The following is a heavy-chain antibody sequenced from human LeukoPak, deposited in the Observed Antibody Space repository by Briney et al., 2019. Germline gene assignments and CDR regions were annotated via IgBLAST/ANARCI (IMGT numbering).Heavy chain of an antibody. Sequence: QPGESLTLSCAASGFTLSDYWVHWVRQAPGKGLVWVSVISGGGGSTYYADSVKGRFTISRDNSKNTLYLQMNSLRAEDTAVYHCAKDYYGSGGYYNEPPYYYYGMDVWGQGTTVTVSS. CDR1: GFTLSDYW. V-gene: IGHV3-23*01. CDR3: AKDYYGSGGYYNEPPYYYYGMDV. D-gene: IGHD3-10*01. J-gene: IGHJ6*02. CDR2: ISGGGGST.